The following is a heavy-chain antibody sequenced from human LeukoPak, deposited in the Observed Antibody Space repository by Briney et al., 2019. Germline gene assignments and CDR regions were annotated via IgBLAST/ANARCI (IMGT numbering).Heavy chain of an antibody. CDR1: GFAFSSYG. V-gene: IGHV3-30*18. Sequence: GGSLRLSCAASGFAFSSYGMHWVRQAPGKGLEWVAVISYDGSNKYYADSVKGRFTISRDNSKNTLYLQMNSLRAKDTAVYYCAKGYDYGDYGGDYWGQGTLVTVSS. CDR3: AKGYDYGDYGGDY. D-gene: IGHD4-17*01. J-gene: IGHJ4*02. CDR2: ISYDGSNK.